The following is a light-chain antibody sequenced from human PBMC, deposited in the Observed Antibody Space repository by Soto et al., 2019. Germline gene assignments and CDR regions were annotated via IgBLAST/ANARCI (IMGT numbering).Light chain of an antibody. J-gene: IGLJ1*01. Sequence: QSALTQPASVSGSPGQAITISCTGTSSDVAGYDYVSWYQQHPGKAPKLMISEVSNQPSGVSNRFSGSKSGNTASLTISGLQAEDEADYYCSSYTSSSTYVFGTGTKLTVL. CDR1: SSDVAGYDY. CDR2: EVS. V-gene: IGLV2-14*01. CDR3: SSYTSSSTYV.